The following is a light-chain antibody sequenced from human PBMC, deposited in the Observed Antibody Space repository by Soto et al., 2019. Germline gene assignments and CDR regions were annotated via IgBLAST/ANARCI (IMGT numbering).Light chain of an antibody. CDR3: SSYTSSSTLRWV. Sequence: QSALTQPASVSGSPGQSITISCTGTSSDVGGYNYVSWYQQHPGKAPKLMIYDVSNRPSGVSNRFSGSKSGNTASLTISGLQAEDEADYYCSSYTSSSTLRWVFGGGTQLPS. V-gene: IGLV2-14*01. CDR1: SSDVGGYNY. CDR2: DVS. J-gene: IGLJ3*02.